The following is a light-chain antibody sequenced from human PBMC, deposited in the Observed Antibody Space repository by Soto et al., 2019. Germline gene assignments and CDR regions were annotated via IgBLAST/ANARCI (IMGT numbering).Light chain of an antibody. J-gene: IGKJ1*01. Sequence: EVVLTQSPGTLSLSPGESATLSCRASQSVSGMYLAWYQQKPGQAPRLLIYGTSNRATDIPDRFSGSGSGTDFTLTISRLEPEDSAVYYCQQYNNWPRTFGQGTKVDIK. V-gene: IGKV3-20*01. CDR1: QSVSGMY. CDR3: QQYNNWPRT. CDR2: GTS.